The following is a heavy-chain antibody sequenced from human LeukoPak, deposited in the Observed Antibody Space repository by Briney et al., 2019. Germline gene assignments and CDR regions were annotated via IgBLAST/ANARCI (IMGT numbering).Heavy chain of an antibody. CDR3: ARDRAMWFGELQVMDV. D-gene: IGHD3-10*01. Sequence: GGSLRLSCAASGFTFSSYEMNWVRQAPGKGLEWVSYISSSGSTIYYADSVKGRFTISRDNAKNSLYLQMNSLRAEDTAVYYCARDRAMWFGELQVMDVWGQGTTVTVSS. CDR1: GFTFSSYE. J-gene: IGHJ6*02. CDR2: ISSSGSTI. V-gene: IGHV3-48*03.